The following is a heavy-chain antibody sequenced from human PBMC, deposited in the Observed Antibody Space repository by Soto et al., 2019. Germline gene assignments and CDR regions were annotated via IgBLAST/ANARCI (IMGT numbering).Heavy chain of an antibody. D-gene: IGHD6-13*01. V-gene: IGHV1-2*04. CDR3: ALVHYIAASGTDYCYSMDS. Sequence: DLVKVSCKASGYTFTGYYLHRVRQAPGQVLEGLGWINPNSGGTNYAQKFQGWVTMTRDTSISTAYIEMSRLMSDDTAVFYWALVHYIAASGTDYCYSMDSVEQGTTLTVSS. J-gene: IGHJ6*01. CDR1: GYTFTGYY. CDR2: INPNSGGT.